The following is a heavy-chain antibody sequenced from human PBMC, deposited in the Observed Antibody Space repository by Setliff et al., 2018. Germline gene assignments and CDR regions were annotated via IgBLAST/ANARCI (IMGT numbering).Heavy chain of an antibody. CDR2: IMPGRDT. Sequence: SETLSLTCAVYGDSLSGYYWSWIRQSPKKGLEWIGEIMPGRDTLYSPSLESRLTITIDTSKSQFSLKLSSVTAADTAVYYCARAHTWSLPNDNSGYPGWFDPWGQGTLVTVSS. CDR3: ARAHTWSLPNDNSGYPGWFDP. CDR1: GDSLSGYY. V-gene: IGHV4-34*10. D-gene: IGHD3-22*01. J-gene: IGHJ5*02.